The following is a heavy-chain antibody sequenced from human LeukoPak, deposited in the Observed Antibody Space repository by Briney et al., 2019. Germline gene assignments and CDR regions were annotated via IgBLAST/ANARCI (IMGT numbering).Heavy chain of an antibody. V-gene: IGHV3-48*04. CDR1: GFTFSSYS. Sequence: GSLRLSCAASGFTFSSYSMNWVRQAPGKGLEWVSYISSSSSTIYYADSVKGRFTISRDNAKNSLYLQMNSLRAEDTAVYYCARDLHYYDSSDIWGQGTMVTVSS. J-gene: IGHJ3*02. D-gene: IGHD3-22*01. CDR3: ARDLHYYDSSDI. CDR2: ISSSSSTI.